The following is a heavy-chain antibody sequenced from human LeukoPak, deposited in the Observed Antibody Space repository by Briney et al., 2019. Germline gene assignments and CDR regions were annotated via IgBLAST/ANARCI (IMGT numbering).Heavy chain of an antibody. D-gene: IGHD2-2*01. CDR2: IDPSDSYT. Sequence: GESLKISCKGSGYSFTNYWISWVRQMPGKGLEWMGTIDPSDSYTNYSPSFQGHVTISADKSISTAYLQWSSLKASDTAMYYCARRLYCRSTSCQPDYWGQGTLVTVSS. V-gene: IGHV5-10-1*01. CDR1: GYSFTNYW. J-gene: IGHJ4*02. CDR3: ARRLYCRSTSCQPDY.